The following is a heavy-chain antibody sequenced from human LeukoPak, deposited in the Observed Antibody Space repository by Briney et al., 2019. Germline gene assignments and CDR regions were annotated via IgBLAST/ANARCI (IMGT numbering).Heavy chain of an antibody. CDR3: ARLRIAAAGTYFDY. V-gene: IGHV4-39*01. CDR1: GGSISSSSYY. CDR2: IYYSGST. D-gene: IGHD6-13*01. J-gene: IGHJ4*02. Sequence: PSETLSLTCTVSGGSISSSSYYWGWIRQPPGKGLEWIGSIYYSGSTYYNPSLKSRVTISVDTSKNQFSLKLSSVTAADTAVYYCARLRIAAAGTYFDYWGQGTLVTVSS.